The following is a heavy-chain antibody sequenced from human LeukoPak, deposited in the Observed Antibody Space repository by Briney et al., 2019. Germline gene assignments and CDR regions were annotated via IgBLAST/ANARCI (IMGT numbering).Heavy chain of an antibody. CDR2: IYSSGST. Sequence: SQTLSLTCTVSGGSISSGSYYWSWIRQPAGKGLEWIGRIYSSGSTNYNPSLKSRVSISVDTSKNQFSLKLSSVTAADTAVYYCARGGYCGGDCYFYYWGQGTLVTVSS. J-gene: IGHJ4*02. CDR1: GGSISSGSYY. V-gene: IGHV4-61*02. D-gene: IGHD2-21*02. CDR3: ARGGYCGGDCYFYY.